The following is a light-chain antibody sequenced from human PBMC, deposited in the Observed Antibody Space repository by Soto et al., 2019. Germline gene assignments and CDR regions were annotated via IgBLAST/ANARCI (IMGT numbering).Light chain of an antibody. CDR3: CSYAGSYSYV. CDR2: DVS. Sequence: QSVLTQPRSVSGSPGQSVTISCTGTSSDVGGYNYVSWYQQHPGKAPKLMIYDVSKRPSGVPDRFSGSKSGNTAALTISGLQAEYEADCCSYAGSYSYVFGTGTKLTFL. V-gene: IGLV2-11*01. J-gene: IGLJ1*01. CDR1: SSDVGGYNY.